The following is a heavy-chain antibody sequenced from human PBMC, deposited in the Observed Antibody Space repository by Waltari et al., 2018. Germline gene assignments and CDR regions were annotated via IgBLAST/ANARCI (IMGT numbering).Heavy chain of an antibody. D-gene: IGHD2-15*01. Sequence: QLQLQQSGPGLVKPSESLSLTCAVPGDSMGSRDFWRWVRQSPGKGLEWMGQVHRSGRTNYNPSLARRVTMSIDTSNNQFSLKVTSATAADTAIYYCARDRGRGLYLDSWGQGILVTVSP. CDR2: VHRSGRT. V-gene: IGHV4-4*02. J-gene: IGHJ4*02. CDR1: GDSMGSRDF. CDR3: ARDRGRGLYLDS.